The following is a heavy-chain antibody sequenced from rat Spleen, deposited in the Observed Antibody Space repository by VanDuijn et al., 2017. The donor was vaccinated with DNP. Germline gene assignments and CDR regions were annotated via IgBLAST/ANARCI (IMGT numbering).Heavy chain of an antibody. CDR3: TRDDSGPYY. D-gene: IGHD1-1*01. Sequence: QVQLKESGPGLVQPSQTLSLTCTVSGFSLTSHTIIWVRQPPGKGLEWIAAMSSGGGTYYNSVPKSRLSISRDTSKSQVFLKIISLQTEDTAMYFCTRDDSGPYYWGQGVMVTVSS. V-gene: IGHV2-6*01. CDR1: GFSLTSHT. J-gene: IGHJ2*01. CDR2: MSSGGGT.